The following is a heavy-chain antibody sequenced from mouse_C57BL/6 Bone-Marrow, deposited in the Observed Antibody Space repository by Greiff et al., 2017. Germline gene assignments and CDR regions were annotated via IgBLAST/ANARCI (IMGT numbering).Heavy chain of an antibody. CDR1: GYTFTGYW. V-gene: IGHV1-9*01. CDR2: ILPGSGST. D-gene: IGHD2-2*01. Sequence: VQLQQSGAELMKPGASVKLSCTATGYTFTGYWIEWVKQRPGHGLEWIGEILPGSGSTNYNEKFKGKATFTADTSSNTAYMQLSSLTTEDSAIYYRVLYYGYDYYAMVYWGQGTSVTVSS. J-gene: IGHJ4*01. CDR3: VLYYGYDYYAMVY.